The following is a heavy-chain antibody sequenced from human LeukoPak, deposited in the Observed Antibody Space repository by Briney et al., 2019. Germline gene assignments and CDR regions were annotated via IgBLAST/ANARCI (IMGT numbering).Heavy chain of an antibody. Sequence: SGGSLRLSCAGSGFTFSNYGMHWVRQAPGKGPGWVAVISYDGTNKYYADSVKGRFTISRDNSKNTLYLQMNSLRAEDTAVYYCAKARLTINYPKGSMDVWGKGTTVTVSS. CDR1: GFTFSNYG. CDR3: AKARLTINYPKGSMDV. J-gene: IGHJ6*03. V-gene: IGHV3-30*18. CDR2: ISYDGTNK. D-gene: IGHD1-7*01.